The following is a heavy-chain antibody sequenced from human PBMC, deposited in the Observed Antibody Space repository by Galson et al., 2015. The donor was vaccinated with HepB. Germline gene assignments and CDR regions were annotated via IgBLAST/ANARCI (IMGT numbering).Heavy chain of an antibody. CDR3: ARDRSIAVAEFEVGWFDP. D-gene: IGHD6-19*01. CDR2: IKQDGSEK. Sequence: SLRLSCAASGFTFSSYWMSWVRQAPGKGLEWVANIKQDGSEKYYVDSVKGRFTISRDNAKNSLYLQMNSLRAEDTAVYYCARDRSIAVAEFEVGWFDPWGQGTLVTVSS. CDR1: GFTFSSYW. J-gene: IGHJ5*02. V-gene: IGHV3-7*03.